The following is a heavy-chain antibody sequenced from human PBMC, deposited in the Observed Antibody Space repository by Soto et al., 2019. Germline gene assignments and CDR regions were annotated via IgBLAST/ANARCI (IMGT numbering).Heavy chain of an antibody. V-gene: IGHV1-2*02. CDR3: ERDPPRFFTSSPEGAGL. J-gene: IGHJ4*02. CDR2: INPKTGDT. CDR1: GYIFTDSH. D-gene: IGHD6-6*01. Sequence: QVQLVQSGTEVKKPGASVKVSGKASGYIFTDSHIHWVRQASGQGLEWLGWINPKTGDTHYSQKFQGRIILTRDTSISTAYMELTNLTSDDTAVYYCERDPPRFFTSSPEGAGLWGQGTLVTVSS.